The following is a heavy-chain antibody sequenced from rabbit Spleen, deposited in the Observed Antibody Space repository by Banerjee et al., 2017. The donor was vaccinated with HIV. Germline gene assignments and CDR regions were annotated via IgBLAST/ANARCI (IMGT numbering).Heavy chain of an antibody. CDR2: IYSGNSGYT. CDR3: ARDTASSFSSYGMDL. J-gene: IGHJ6*01. Sequence: QSLEESGGDLVKPGASLTLTCTASGFSFSGSHYMCWVRQAPGKGLEWIACIYSGNSGYTYYATWATGRFTCSKTSSTTVTLQVTSLTAADTATYFCARDTASSFSSYGMDLWGPGTLVTVS. CDR1: GFSFSGSHY. D-gene: IGHD8-1*01. V-gene: IGHV1S40*01.